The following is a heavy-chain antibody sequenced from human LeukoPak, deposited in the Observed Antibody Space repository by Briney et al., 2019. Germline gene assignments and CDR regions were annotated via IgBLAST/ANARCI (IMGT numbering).Heavy chain of an antibody. J-gene: IGHJ4*02. D-gene: IGHD4-11*01. Sequence: SETLSLTCTVSGGSISSCYWSWIRQPPGKGLEWIGYIYYSGSANYNPSLKSRVTISVDTSKNQFSLKLSSVTAADTAVYYCARGYTVTTVWFSGPFVGYFDYWGQGTLVTVSS. CDR2: IYYSGSA. CDR3: ARGYTVTTVWFSGPFVGYFDY. V-gene: IGHV4-59*01. CDR1: GGSISSCY.